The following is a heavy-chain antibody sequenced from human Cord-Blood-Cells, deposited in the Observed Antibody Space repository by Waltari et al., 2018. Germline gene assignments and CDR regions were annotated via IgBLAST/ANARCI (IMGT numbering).Heavy chain of an antibody. CDR3: ARVTTGTPSYYYGMDV. Sequence: QVQLQESGPGLVKPSETLSLTCTVSGGSISSYYWSWIRQPPGKGLEWIGYIYYSGSTNYHPSLKSRVTISVDTSKNQFSLKLSSVTAADTAVYYCARVTTGTPSYYYGMDVWGQGTTVTVSS. CDR2: IYYSGST. V-gene: IGHV4-59*01. D-gene: IGHD1-1*01. CDR1: GGSISSYY. J-gene: IGHJ6*02.